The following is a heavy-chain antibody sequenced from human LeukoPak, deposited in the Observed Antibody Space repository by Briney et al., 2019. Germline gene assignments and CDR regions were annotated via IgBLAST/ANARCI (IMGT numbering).Heavy chain of an antibody. J-gene: IGHJ4*02. D-gene: IGHD1-1*01. CDR2: IYYSWGM. V-gene: IGHV4-38-2*01. Sequence: SETLSLTCAVSGSSITSDYFWGWIRQPPGKGLEWIATIYYSWGMYFNPSLKSRVTISLDASKNQFSLKMTSLTAADTAIYYCARNVTAGFFDDWGQGILVTVSS. CDR1: GSSITSDYF. CDR3: ARNVTAGFFDD.